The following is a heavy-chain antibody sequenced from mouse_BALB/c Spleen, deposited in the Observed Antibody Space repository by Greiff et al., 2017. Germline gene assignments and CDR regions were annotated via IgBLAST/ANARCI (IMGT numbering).Heavy chain of an antibody. CDR2: IRSKSNNYAT. Sequence: EVQGVESGGGLVQPKGSLKLSCAASGFTFNTYAMNWVRQAPGKGLEWVARIRSKSNNYATYYADSVKDRFTISRDDSQSMLYLQMNNLKTEDTAMYYCVRHGYYEKGYYAMDYWGQGTSVTVSS. CDR3: VRHGYYEKGYYAMDY. CDR1: GFTFNTYA. D-gene: IGHD2-3*01. J-gene: IGHJ4*01. V-gene: IGHV10-1*02.